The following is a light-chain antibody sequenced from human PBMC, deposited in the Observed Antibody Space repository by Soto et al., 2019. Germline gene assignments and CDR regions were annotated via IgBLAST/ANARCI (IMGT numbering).Light chain of an antibody. Sequence: EIVMTQSPATLSVSPGERATLSCRASQSVSSSVAWYQQKPGQAPRLLIYDSSSRATGVPARFSGSGSGTEFSHAISRLEPEDSAVYYCQQYSASPRTFGPGTKVDIK. V-gene: IGKV3-15*01. CDR2: DSS. CDR3: QQYSASPRT. J-gene: IGKJ3*01. CDR1: QSVSSS.